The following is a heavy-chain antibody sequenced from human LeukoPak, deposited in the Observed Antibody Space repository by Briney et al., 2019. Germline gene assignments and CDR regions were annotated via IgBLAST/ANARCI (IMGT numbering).Heavy chain of an antibody. Sequence: GGSLRLSCAASGFTFSSYAMSRVRQAPGKGLEWVSAISGSGGSTYYADSVKGRFTISRDNSKNTLYLQMNSLRAEDTAVYYCAKRSPWTTVVTPGYYFDYWGQGTLVTVSS. D-gene: IGHD4-23*01. J-gene: IGHJ4*02. CDR2: ISGSGGST. CDR3: AKRSPWTTVVTPGYYFDY. V-gene: IGHV3-23*01. CDR1: GFTFSSYA.